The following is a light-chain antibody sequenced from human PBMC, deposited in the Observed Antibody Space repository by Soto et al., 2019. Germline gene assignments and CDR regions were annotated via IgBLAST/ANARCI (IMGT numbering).Light chain of an antibody. CDR2: GAA. V-gene: IGKV3-15*01. CDR1: QSVFSS. CDR3: QQYNNWPIT. J-gene: IGKJ5*01. Sequence: EIVMSQSPATLSLSPGERATLSCRASQSVFSSLAWYQQKPGQAPRLLIYGAATRATGIPARFSGSGSGTEFTLTISSLQSEDFALYYCQQYNNWPITFGQGTRLENK.